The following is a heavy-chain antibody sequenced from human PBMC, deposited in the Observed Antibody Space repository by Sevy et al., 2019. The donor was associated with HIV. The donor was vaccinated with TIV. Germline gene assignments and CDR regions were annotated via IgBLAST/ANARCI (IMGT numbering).Heavy chain of an antibody. V-gene: IGHV3-33*01. CDR1: GFSISGYG. CDR3: AREDIRVAGIGYYFHS. CDR2: IWNDGTIK. Sequence: GGSLRLSCAASGFSISGYGMHWVRQAPGKGLEWVAVIWNDGTIKEYADSVKGRFTISRDNCKNTLYLQMNSLRAEDTAVYYCAREDIRVAGIGYYFHSWGQGTLVTVSS. D-gene: IGHD6-19*01. J-gene: IGHJ4*02.